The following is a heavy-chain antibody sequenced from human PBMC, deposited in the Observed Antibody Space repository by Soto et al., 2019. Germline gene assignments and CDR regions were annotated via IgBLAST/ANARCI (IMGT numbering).Heavy chain of an antibody. CDR3: ARVIFCSGGSCYSRPLYYFDY. D-gene: IGHD2-15*01. Sequence: PGGSLRLSCAASGFTFSRFELHWVRQAPGKGLEWISYISSSGSTAYYASSVEGRFTISRDNANNSVYLQMNSLRAEDTAVHYCARVIFCSGGSCYSRPLYYFDYWGQGTLVTVSS. CDR1: GFTFSRFE. J-gene: IGHJ4*02. V-gene: IGHV3-48*03. CDR2: ISSSGSTA.